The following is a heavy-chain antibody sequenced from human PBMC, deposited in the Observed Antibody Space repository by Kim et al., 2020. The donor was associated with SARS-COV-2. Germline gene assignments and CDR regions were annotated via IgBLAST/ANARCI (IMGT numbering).Heavy chain of an antibody. J-gene: IGHJ6*02. V-gene: IGHV3-53*01. Sequence: GGSLRLSCAASGFTVSSNYMSWVRQAPGKGLEWVSVIYSGGSTYYADSVKGRFTISRDNSKNTLYLQMNSLRAEDTAVYYCARDKPSSDYDIWTRYPSRYYYYGMDVWGQGTTVTVSS. D-gene: IGHD3-9*01. CDR2: IYSGGST. CDR1: GFTVSSNY. CDR3: ARDKPSSDYDIWTRYPSRYYYYGMDV.